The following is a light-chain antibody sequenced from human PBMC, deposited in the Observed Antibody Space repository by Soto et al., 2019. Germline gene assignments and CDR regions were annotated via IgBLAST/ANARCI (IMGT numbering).Light chain of an antibody. CDR1: QSVGSY. CDR2: DVS. Sequence: EIVLTQSPATLSLSPGERATLSCRASQSVGSYLAWYQQKPGQAPRLLIYDVSNRATGIPAMFSGGGSGTDFPLTISSLAPEDVAVYYWQQRSNWPRTFGQGTKLEIK. V-gene: IGKV3-11*01. J-gene: IGKJ2*01. CDR3: QQRSNWPRT.